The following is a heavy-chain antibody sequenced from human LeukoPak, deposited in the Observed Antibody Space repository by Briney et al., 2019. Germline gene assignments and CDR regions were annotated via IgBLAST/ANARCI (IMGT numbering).Heavy chain of an antibody. D-gene: IGHD6-13*01. CDR2: ISGSGGST. J-gene: IGHJ4*02. V-gene: IGHV3-23*01. Sequence: GGSLRLSCAASGFTFSSYAMSWVRQAPGKGLEWVSAISGSGGSTYYADSVKGRFTISRDNSKNTLYLQMNSLRAEDTAVYYCARDVVAAAGTPSNDYWGQGTLVTVSS. CDR3: ARDVVAAAGTPSNDY. CDR1: GFTFSSYA.